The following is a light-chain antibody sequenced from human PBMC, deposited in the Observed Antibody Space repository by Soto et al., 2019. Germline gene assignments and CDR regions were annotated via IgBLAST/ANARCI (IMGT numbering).Light chain of an antibody. CDR1: QTVSSSF. V-gene: IGKV3-20*01. CDR2: GAS. CDR3: QQYGSSPYT. J-gene: IGKJ2*01. Sequence: EMVLTQSPGTLSLSPGERATLSCRASQTVSSSFLAWYQQKSGQAPRLLIYGASTRATGIPDRFSGSGSGTDFTLTISRLDPEDCAVYYCQQYGSSPYTFGQGTKLEIK.